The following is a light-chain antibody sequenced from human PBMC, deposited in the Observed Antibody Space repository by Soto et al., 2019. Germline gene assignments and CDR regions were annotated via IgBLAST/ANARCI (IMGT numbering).Light chain of an antibody. CDR1: QSVNSGY. CDR2: DTS. Sequence: ESVLTQSPGTLSLSPGERATLSCRASQSVNSGYLAWYQHTPGQAPRLLIYDTSTRATGIPDRFSGSGSGTDFTLTISRLEPEDFAVFYCQQYGSSPRTFGQGTKVEIK. CDR3: QQYGSSPRT. V-gene: IGKV3-20*01. J-gene: IGKJ1*01.